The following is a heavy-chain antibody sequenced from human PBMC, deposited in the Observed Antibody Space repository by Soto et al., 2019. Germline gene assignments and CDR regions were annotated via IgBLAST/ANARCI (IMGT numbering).Heavy chain of an antibody. CDR3: ARGRVFGVVSNYYYGMDV. D-gene: IGHD3-3*01. CDR2: MNPNSGNT. J-gene: IGHJ6*02. V-gene: IGHV1-8*01. CDR1: GYTFTSYD. Sequence: GASVKVSCKASGYTFTSYDINWVRQATGQGLEWMGWMNPNSGNTGYAQKFQGRVTMTRNTSISTAYMDLSSLRSEDTAVYYCARGRVFGVVSNYYYGMDVWGQGTTVTVSS.